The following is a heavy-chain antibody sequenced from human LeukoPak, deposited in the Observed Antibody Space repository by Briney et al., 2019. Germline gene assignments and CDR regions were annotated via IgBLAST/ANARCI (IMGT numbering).Heavy chain of an antibody. Sequence: SETLSLTCAVYGGSFSGYYWSWIRQPPGKGLEWIGEINHSGSTNYNPSLKSRVTISLGTSRNQFSLKLNSVTAADTAVYYCAKSNGYGLIDIWGQGTMVTVSS. V-gene: IGHV4-34*01. CDR2: INHSGST. CDR3: AKSNGYGLIDI. J-gene: IGHJ3*02. CDR1: GGSFSGYY. D-gene: IGHD3-10*01.